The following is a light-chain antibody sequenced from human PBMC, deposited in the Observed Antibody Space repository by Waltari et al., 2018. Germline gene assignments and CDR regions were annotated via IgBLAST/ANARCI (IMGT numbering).Light chain of an antibody. Sequence: DIVLTQSPGTLSLSPGERATLSCRASQSVSSSYLAWYQQKPGQAPRLLIYGASNRATGIPDRFSGSGSGTDFSLTISRLEPEDFAVYYCQRYGSSPVTFGGGTKVEIK. CDR3: QRYGSSPVT. CDR2: GAS. CDR1: QSVSSSY. V-gene: IGKV3-20*01. J-gene: IGKJ4*01.